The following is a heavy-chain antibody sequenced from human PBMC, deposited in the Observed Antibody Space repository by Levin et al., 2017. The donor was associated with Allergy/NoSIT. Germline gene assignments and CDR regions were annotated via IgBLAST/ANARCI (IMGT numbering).Heavy chain of an antibody. Sequence: SETLSLTCTVSGGSISSYYWSWIRQPPGKGLEWIGYVYYSGGTNYNPSLKSRVTILVDTSKNQFSLKLRSVTAADTAVYYCAGDGSGKFFNWFDPWGQGTLVTVSS. CDR3: AGDGSGKFFNWFDP. V-gene: IGHV4-59*01. D-gene: IGHD3-10*01. J-gene: IGHJ5*02. CDR2: VYYSGGT. CDR1: GGSISSYY.